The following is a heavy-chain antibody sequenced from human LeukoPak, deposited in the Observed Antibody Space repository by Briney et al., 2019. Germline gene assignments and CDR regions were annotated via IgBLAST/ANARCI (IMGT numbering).Heavy chain of an antibody. V-gene: IGHV1-18*01. CDR3: ARATGNTGWDQFDP. J-gene: IGHJ5*02. CDR1: GYTFTSYG. D-gene: IGHD1-14*01. CDR2: ISAYNGNT. Sequence: ASVKVSCKASGYTFTSYGISWVRQAPGQGLEWMGWISAYNGNTNYAQKLQGRVTMTTDTSTSTAYMELRSLRSDDTAVYYCARATGNTGWDQFDPWGQGTLVTVSS.